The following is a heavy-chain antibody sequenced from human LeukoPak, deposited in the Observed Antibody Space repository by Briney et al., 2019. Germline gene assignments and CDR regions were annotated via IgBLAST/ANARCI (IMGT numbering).Heavy chain of an antibody. CDR2: ISGSGGDT. V-gene: IGHV3-23*01. Sequence: GGSLRLSCAASRFTFTSYAMNWVRQAPGKGLEWVSGISGSGGDTYYADSVKGRFTISRDNSKNTLFLQMNSLRAEDTAVYYCAKVRYVGYYFDSWGQGALVTVSS. D-gene: IGHD3-9*01. J-gene: IGHJ4*02. CDR3: AKVRYVGYYFDS. CDR1: RFTFTSYA.